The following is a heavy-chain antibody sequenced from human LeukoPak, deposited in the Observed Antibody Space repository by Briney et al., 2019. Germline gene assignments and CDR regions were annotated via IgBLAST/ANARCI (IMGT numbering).Heavy chain of an antibody. CDR3: AKDRGTYSSSPLDY. J-gene: IGHJ4*02. V-gene: IGHV3-66*01. D-gene: IGHD6-6*01. CDR1: GFTVSSNY. Sequence: GGSLRLSCAASGFTVSSNYMSWIRQAPGKGLEWVSVIYSGGSTYYADSVNGRFTISRDNSKNTLYLQMNSLRAEDTAVYYCAKDRGTYSSSPLDYWGQGTLVTVSS. CDR2: IYSGGST.